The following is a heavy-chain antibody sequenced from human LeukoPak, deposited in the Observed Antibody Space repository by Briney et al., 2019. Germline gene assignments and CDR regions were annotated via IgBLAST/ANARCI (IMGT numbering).Heavy chain of an antibody. CDR2: IYYRGTT. CDR1: GGSISTYY. Sequence: SETLSLTCTVSGGSISTYYWTWIRQPPGKGLEWIGFIYYRGTTNYNPSLKSRVTISVDTSKNQFSLKLSSVTSADTAVYYCARAEGGGVVVSQQNFDYWGQGTLVTVSS. J-gene: IGHJ4*02. CDR3: ARAEGGGVVVSQQNFDY. V-gene: IGHV4-59*01. D-gene: IGHD2-15*01.